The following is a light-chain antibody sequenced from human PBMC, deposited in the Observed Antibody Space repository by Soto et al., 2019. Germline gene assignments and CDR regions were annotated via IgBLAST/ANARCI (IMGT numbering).Light chain of an antibody. CDR2: EVS. Sequence: QSALTQPASVSGSPGQSITISCTGTSSDVGGYNYVSWYQQYPGKAPKLMIYEVSNRPSGVSNRFSGSKSGNTASLTISGLQAEDEADYYCSSYTSTYVVFGGGTKLTVL. V-gene: IGLV2-14*01. CDR3: SSYTSTYVV. J-gene: IGLJ2*01. CDR1: SSDVGGYNY.